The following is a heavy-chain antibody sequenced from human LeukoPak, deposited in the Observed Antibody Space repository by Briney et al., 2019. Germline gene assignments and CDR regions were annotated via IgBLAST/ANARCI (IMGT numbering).Heavy chain of an antibody. D-gene: IGHD7-27*01. CDR2: ISAYNGNK. CDR1: GYTFTSYG. Sequence: GASVELFCKASGYTFTSYGISWVREAPGQGLEWMGWISAYNGNKTYAQKIQGRVTMTTDTSTSTAYMELRSLRSDDTAVYYCARGLGFVDYWGQGTLVTVSS. V-gene: IGHV1-18*01. J-gene: IGHJ4*02. CDR3: ARGLGFVDY.